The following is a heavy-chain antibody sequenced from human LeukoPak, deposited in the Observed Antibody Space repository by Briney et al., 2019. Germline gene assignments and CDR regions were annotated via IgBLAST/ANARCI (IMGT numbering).Heavy chain of an antibody. D-gene: IGHD2-15*01. CDR3: AAYQNYCSGGSCYLD. J-gene: IGHJ4*02. Sequence: ASVKVSCKASGYTFTSCYMHWVRQAPGQGLEWMGIINPSGGSTSYAQKFQGRVTMTRDTSTSTVYMELSSLRSEDTAVYYCAAYQNYCSGGSCYLDWGQGTLVTVSS. V-gene: IGHV1-46*01. CDR1: GYTFTSCY. CDR2: INPSGGST.